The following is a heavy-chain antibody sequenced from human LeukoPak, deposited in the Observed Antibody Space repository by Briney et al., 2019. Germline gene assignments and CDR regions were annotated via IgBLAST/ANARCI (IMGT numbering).Heavy chain of an antibody. J-gene: IGHJ6*02. D-gene: IGHD3-22*01. V-gene: IGHV3-74*01. CDR3: AKLGQSYYDSSGYPTSMDV. CDR1: GFTFSSYW. Sequence: PGGSLRLSCAASGFTFSSYWMHWVRQAPGKGLVWVSRISSEGSSISYADSVKGRFTISRGNAKNTLYLQMNSLRAEDTALYYCAKLGQSYYDSSGYPTSMDVWGQGTTVTVSS. CDR2: ISSEGSSI.